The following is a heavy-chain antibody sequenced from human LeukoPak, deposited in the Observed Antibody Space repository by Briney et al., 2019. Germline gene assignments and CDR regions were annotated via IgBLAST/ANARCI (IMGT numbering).Heavy chain of an antibody. V-gene: IGHV1-2*02. J-gene: IGHJ4*02. Sequence: ASVKVSCKASGYTFTGYYMHWVRQAPGQGLEWMGWVNPNSGGTNYAQKFQGRVTITRDTSISTAYMKLSRLRSDDTAVYYCARDQLYCTSTSCPGRGSIDYWGQGTLVTVSS. D-gene: IGHD2-2*01. CDR2: VNPNSGGT. CDR1: GYTFTGYY. CDR3: ARDQLYCTSTSCPGRGSIDY.